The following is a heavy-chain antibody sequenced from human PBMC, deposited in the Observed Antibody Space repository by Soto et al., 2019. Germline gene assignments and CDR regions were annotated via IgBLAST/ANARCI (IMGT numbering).Heavy chain of an antibody. Sequence: EVQLVESGGGLVKPGGSLRLACAASGFTFSDAWMSWVRQAPGKGLECVGRMKSKNDGGTIEYAAPVKGRFTISRDDSKNTLYVEKNSLKTEDTAVYYCTTGGGYWGQGTLVTVSS. CDR3: TTGGGY. D-gene: IGHD3-16*01. V-gene: IGHV3-15*01. J-gene: IGHJ4*02. CDR1: GFTFSDAW. CDR2: MKSKNDGGTI.